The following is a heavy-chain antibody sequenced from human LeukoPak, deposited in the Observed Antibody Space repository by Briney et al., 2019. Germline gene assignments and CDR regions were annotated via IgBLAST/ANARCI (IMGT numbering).Heavy chain of an antibody. D-gene: IGHD3-22*01. J-gene: IGHJ4*02. CDR1: GFMFSNFW. CDR2: IKEDGSET. CDR3: VRDGGYHNSSGYYRNS. V-gene: IGHV3-7*01. Sequence: GGSLRLSCAASGFMFSNFWMSWVRQAPGKGLEWVANIKEDGSETYYVDSVKGRFTISRENARNSLYIQLNSLRAEDTAVYYCVRDGGYHNSSGYYRNSWGQGTLVIVSS.